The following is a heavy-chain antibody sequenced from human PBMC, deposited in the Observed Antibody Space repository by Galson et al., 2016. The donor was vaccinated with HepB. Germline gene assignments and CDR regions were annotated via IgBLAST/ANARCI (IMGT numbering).Heavy chain of an antibody. CDR2: ISGGGGKT. V-gene: IGHV3-23*01. Sequence: SLRLSCAASGFTFSTSAMNWVRQAPGKGLEWVSGISGGGGKTYYANSVKGRFTISRDNSEKTLYLQINSLRAEDTAVYYCAKRALAGTGEFDSGGQGTLVTVSS. CDR3: AKRALAGTGEFDS. D-gene: IGHD6-19*01. J-gene: IGHJ4*02. CDR1: GFTFSTSA.